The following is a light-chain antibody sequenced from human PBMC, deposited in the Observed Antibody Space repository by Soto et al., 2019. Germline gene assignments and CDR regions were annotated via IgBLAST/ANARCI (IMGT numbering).Light chain of an antibody. J-gene: IGKJ4*01. CDR3: KQYGSASLT. CDR1: QSVSSSY. Sequence: EIVLTQSPGTLSLSPGERDTLSCRASQSVSSSYLAWYQQKPGQAPRLLIYGASSRATGIPDRFSGSGSGTDFTLTINRLYPDAIAVYYCKQYGSASLTFGGGTKGDIK. CDR2: GAS. V-gene: IGKV3-20*01.